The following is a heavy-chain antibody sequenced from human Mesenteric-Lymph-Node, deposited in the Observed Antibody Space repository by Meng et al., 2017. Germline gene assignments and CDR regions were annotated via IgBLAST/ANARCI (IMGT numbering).Heavy chain of an antibody. CDR2: IKQDGSEK. D-gene: IGHD3-10*01. CDR1: GFTFSSHW. Sequence: GESLKISCVASGFTFSSHWMSWVRQAPGKGLEWVANIKQDGSEKFYVDSVKGRFTISRDNTKNSQYLQMNSLRVEDTALYYCAGSSSFTVRGGNGLGVWGQGTMVTVSS. J-gene: IGHJ6*02. CDR3: AGSSSFTVRGGNGLGV. V-gene: IGHV3-7*01.